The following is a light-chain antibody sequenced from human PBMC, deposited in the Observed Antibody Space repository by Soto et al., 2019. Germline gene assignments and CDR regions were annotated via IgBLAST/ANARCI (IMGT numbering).Light chain of an antibody. CDR2: DAS. J-gene: IGKJ1*01. CDR1: QSVNIW. CDR3: QHYNNYPWT. Sequence: DIQMTQSPSILSASIGGSVTITCRASQSVNIWLAWYQQKPGRAPKLLIYDASSLENGVPSRFSGRGSGTEFTLTINSLQSDDFATYYCQHYNNYPWTFGQGTKV. V-gene: IGKV1-5*01.